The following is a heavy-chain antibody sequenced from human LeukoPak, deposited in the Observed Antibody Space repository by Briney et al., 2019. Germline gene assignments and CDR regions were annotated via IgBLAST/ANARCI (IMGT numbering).Heavy chain of an antibody. V-gene: IGHV4-34*01. Sequence: SETLSLTCAVYGGSFSGYYWSWIRQPPGKGLEWIGEINHSGSTNYNPSLKSRVTISVDTSKNQFSLKLSSVTAADTAVYYCVRGSNCSGGSCYHNFDYWGQGTLVTVSS. CDR1: GGSFSGYY. CDR2: INHSGST. CDR3: VRGSNCSGGSCYHNFDY. D-gene: IGHD2-15*01. J-gene: IGHJ4*02.